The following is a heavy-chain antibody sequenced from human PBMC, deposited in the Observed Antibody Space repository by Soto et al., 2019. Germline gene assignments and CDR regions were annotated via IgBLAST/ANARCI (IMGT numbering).Heavy chain of an antibody. J-gene: IGHJ4*02. CDR3: AAGGGSFDF. V-gene: IGHV3-21*01. D-gene: IGHD3-16*01. Sequence: PGGSLRLSCSASGFSFSAYSLNWVRQAPGKGLEWVSSIDSSGRYIFYADSVEGRFTISRDDAKTSVYLRMNSLRADDTGVYYWAAGGGSFDFWGQGTLVTVSS. CDR2: IDSSGRYI. CDR1: GFSFSAYS.